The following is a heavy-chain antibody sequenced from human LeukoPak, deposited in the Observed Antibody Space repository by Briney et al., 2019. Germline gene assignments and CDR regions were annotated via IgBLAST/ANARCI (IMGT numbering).Heavy chain of an antibody. V-gene: IGHV4-34*01. Sequence: SETLSLTCAVYGGSFSGYYWSWIRQPPGKGLEWIGEINHSGSTNYNPSLKSRVTISVDTSKNQFSLKLSSVTAADTAVYYCARGGTRRTIFGGGYSTWGQGTLVTVSS. D-gene: IGHD3-3*01. J-gene: IGHJ5*02. CDR1: GGSFSGYY. CDR2: INHSGST. CDR3: ARGGTRRTIFGGGYST.